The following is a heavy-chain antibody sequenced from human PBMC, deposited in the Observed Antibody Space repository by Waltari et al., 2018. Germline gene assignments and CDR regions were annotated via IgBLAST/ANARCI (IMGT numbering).Heavy chain of an antibody. Sequence: QLQLQESGPGLVKPSETLSLTCTVSGASIPLRNYSWGWTRQSPGKGLEWLGSLYFSGNTYYNPSLGSRLTMSVDTSKNQFYLRLNSVTAADRGVYYCTRHTTALAGTFSEFDYWGQGTLVAVSS. J-gene: IGHJ4*02. CDR3: TRHTTALAGTFSEFDY. V-gene: IGHV4-39*01. CDR2: LYFSGNT. D-gene: IGHD1-1*01. CDR1: GASIPLRNYS.